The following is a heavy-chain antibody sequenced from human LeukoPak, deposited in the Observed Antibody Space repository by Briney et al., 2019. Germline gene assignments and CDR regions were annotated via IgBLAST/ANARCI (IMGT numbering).Heavy chain of an antibody. CDR3: GISAAGHSLYFDY. CDR2: INHSGST. V-gene: IGHV4-34*01. CDR1: GGSFSGYY. D-gene: IGHD6-13*01. J-gene: IGHJ4*02. Sequence: SETLSLTCAVYGGSFSGYYWSWIRQPPGKGLEWIGEINHSGSTNYSPSLKSRVTISVDTSKNQFSLKLSSVTAADTAVYYCGISAAGHSLYFDYWGQGTLVTVSS.